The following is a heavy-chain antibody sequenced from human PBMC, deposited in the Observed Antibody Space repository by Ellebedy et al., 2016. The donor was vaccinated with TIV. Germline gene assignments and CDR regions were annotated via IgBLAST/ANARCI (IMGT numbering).Heavy chain of an antibody. Sequence: PGGSLRLSCAASGFTFSSYAMSWVRQAPGQGLEWVSGINANGVSIAYADSVKGRFTISRDNSKDTLFLQMNSLRAEDTGIYYCVKDQIAGDGRWVFDLWGQGTMVTVSS. CDR2: INANGVSI. J-gene: IGHJ3*01. V-gene: IGHV3-23*01. D-gene: IGHD5-24*01. CDR3: VKDQIAGDGRWVFDL. CDR1: GFTFSSYA.